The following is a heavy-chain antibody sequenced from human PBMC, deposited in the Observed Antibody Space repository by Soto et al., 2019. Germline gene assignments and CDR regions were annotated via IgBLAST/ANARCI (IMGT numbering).Heavy chain of an antibody. CDR3: AKRSPNGTYYFDS. J-gene: IGHJ4*02. CDR1: GFTFGDSY. CDR2: ISPGSRYP. D-gene: IGHD1-26*01. V-gene: IGHV3-11*03. Sequence: GGSLRLSCAGSGFTFGDSYMSWIRQAPGKGLEWLSYISPGSRYPAYADSVKGRFTISRDNSKNTLYLEMNSLRTEDTAIYYCAKRSPNGTYYFDSWGLGTLVTVSS.